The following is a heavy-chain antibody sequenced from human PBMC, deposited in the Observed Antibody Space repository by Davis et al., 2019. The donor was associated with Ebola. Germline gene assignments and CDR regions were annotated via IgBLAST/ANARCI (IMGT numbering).Heavy chain of an antibody. Sequence: GEFLKISCAASGFTFSSYDMNWVRQTPGKGLEWVSYISTSGSTIYYADSVKGRFTISRDNAKNSLYLQMNSLRDEDTAVYYCARDPPVSMGSDAFDVWGRGTMVTVSS. J-gene: IGHJ3*01. V-gene: IGHV3-48*02. CDR2: ISTSGSTI. CDR3: ARDPPVSMGSDAFDV. CDR1: GFTFSSYD. D-gene: IGHD2-8*01.